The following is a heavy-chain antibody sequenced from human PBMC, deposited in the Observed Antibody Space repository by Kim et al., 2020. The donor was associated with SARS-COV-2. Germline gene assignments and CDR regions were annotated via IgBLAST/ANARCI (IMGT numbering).Heavy chain of an antibody. CDR3: ARGGITGTPIDY. CDR1: GGSISSSSYY. D-gene: IGHD1-7*01. CDR2: IYYSGST. Sequence: SETLSLTCTVSGGSISSSSYYWGWIRQPPGKGLEWIGSIYYSGSTYYNPSLKSRVTISVDTAKNQFSLKLSSVTAADTAVYYCARGGITGTPIDYWGQGTLVTVSS. J-gene: IGHJ4*02. V-gene: IGHV4-39*01.